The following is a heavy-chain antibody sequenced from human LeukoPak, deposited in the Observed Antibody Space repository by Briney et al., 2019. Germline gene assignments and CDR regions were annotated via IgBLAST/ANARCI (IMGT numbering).Heavy chain of an antibody. CDR2: ISSYGDKT. J-gene: IGHJ4*02. Sequence: PGGSLRLSCSASGFTFSNCAMHWVRQAPGKGPEYVSVISSYGDKTYYADSVKGRFTISRDNSKNTVSLQMSSPRAEDTAVYYCVKDLYKGDTSSWYYFDYWGQGTLVTVSS. CDR3: VKDLYKGDTSSWYYFDY. V-gene: IGHV3-64D*06. CDR1: GFTFSNCA. D-gene: IGHD6-13*01.